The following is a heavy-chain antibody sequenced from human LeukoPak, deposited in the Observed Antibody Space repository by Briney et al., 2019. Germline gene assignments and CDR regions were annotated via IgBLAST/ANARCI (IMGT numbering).Heavy chain of an antibody. J-gene: IGHJ4*02. CDR1: GFTFSSYE. Sequence: GGSLRLSCAASGFTFSSYEMNWVRQAPGKGLEWVSYISSSGSTIYYADSVKGRFTISRDNAKNSLYLQMDSLRAEDTAVYYCARDPPSRGTRYFDYWGQGTLVTVSS. D-gene: IGHD3-16*01. CDR2: ISSSGSTI. CDR3: ARDPPSRGTRYFDY. V-gene: IGHV3-48*03.